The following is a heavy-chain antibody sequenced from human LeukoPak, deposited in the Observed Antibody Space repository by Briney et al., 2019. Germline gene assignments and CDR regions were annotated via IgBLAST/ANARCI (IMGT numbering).Heavy chain of an antibody. V-gene: IGHV4-61*01. Sequence: SETLSLTCTVSGGSVSSGSYYWSWIRQPPGKGLEWIGHIYYSGSTNYNPSLKSRVTISVDTSKNQFSLKLSSVTAADTAVYYCARDRGAAAGIDYWGQGTLVTVSS. CDR3: ARDRGAAAGIDY. J-gene: IGHJ4*02. CDR1: GGSVSSGSYY. D-gene: IGHD6-13*01. CDR2: IYYSGST.